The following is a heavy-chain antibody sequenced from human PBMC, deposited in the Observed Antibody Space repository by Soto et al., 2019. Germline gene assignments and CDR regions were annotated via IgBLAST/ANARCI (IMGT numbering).Heavy chain of an antibody. J-gene: IGHJ4*02. CDR3: AKGRLVRGADY. CDR1: GFTFSNYA. V-gene: IGHV3-23*01. CDR2: ISGGGGNT. Sequence: EVQLLESGGGLVQPGGSLRLSCAASGFTFSNYAMSWVRQTPGKGLEWVSTISGGGGNTYYPDSGKGRFTISTDNSKDTVSLQMTSLRAEDTAITYCAKGRLVRGADYWGQGALVTVTS. D-gene: IGHD3-10*01.